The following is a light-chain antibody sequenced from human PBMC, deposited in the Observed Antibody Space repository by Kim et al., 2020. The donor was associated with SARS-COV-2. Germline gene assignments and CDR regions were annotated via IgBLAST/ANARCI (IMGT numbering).Light chain of an antibody. V-gene: IGLV2-14*03. CDR3: NSYTSSSTLL. J-gene: IGLJ2*01. Sequence: QSALSQPASVSGSPGQSITISCTGTSSDIGAYNYVSWYQQHPDKAPKLMIYDVNKRPSGVSARFSGFKSGNTASLIISGLLPEDEADYYCNSYTSSSTLLFGGGTQLTVL. CDR1: SSDIGAYNY. CDR2: DVN.